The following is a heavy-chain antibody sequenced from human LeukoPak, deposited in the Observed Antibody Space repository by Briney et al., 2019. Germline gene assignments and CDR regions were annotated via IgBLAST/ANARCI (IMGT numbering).Heavy chain of an antibody. CDR2: IKQDATEK. CDR1: GFTFSGFW. Sequence: GGSLRLSCAASGFTFSGFWMSWVRQAPGKGLEWVANIKQDATEKYYIDSVKGRFTISRDNVQNSLYLQMNSLRAEDTAVYYCARDPYSGSYGDSYYYYYMDVWGKGTTVTISS. V-gene: IGHV3-7*01. CDR3: ARDPYSGSYGDSYYYYYMDV. D-gene: IGHD1-26*01. J-gene: IGHJ6*03.